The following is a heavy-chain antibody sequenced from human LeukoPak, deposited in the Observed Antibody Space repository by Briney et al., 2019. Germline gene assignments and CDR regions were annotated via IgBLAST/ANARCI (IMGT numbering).Heavy chain of an antibody. D-gene: IGHD1-14*01. V-gene: IGHV1-8*01. CDR2: MNPNSGNT. Sequence: GASVKVSCKASGYTFTSYDINWVRQATGQGLEWMGWMNPNSGNTGYAEKFQGSVTMTMNTSINTVYMELSSLRSEDTAVYYCARGGRFWMNFGTPFQFDYWGQGSLVTVSS. CDR3: ARGGRFWMNFGTPFQFDY. J-gene: IGHJ4*02. CDR1: GYTFTSYD.